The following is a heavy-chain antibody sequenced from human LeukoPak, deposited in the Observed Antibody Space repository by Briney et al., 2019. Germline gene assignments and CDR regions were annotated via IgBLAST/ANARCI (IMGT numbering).Heavy chain of an antibody. D-gene: IGHD5-18*01. J-gene: IGHJ4*02. CDR2: IIPIFGTA. V-gene: IGHV1-69*06. CDR1: GGTFSSYA. CDR3: ATVGKTGGYSYGSPYGLTD. Sequence: SVKVSCKASGGTFSSYAISWVRQAPGQGLEWMGGIIPIFGTANYAQKFQGRVTMTEDTSTDTSYMELSSLRSEDTAVYYCATVGKTGGYSYGSPYGLTDWGQGTLVTVSS.